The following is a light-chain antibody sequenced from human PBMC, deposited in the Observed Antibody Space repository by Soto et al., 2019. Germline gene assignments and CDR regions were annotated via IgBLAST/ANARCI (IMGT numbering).Light chain of an antibody. Sequence: DIQMTQFQSSLSAYVGDRVTITCRASQDIDNYVAWYQQRPGKVPKLLIYHASTLQPGVPSRFSGSGSGTDCTLTISSLQPEDVATYYCQNYYKAAFTFGPGTRVDIK. V-gene: IGKV1-27*01. CDR1: QDIDNY. CDR2: HAS. J-gene: IGKJ3*01. CDR3: QNYYKAAFT.